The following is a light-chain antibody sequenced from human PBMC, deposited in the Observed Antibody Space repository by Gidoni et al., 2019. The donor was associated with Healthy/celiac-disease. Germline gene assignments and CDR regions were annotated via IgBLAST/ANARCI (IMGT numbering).Light chain of an antibody. CDR3: AAWDDSLSGLWV. J-gene: IGLJ3*02. CDR1: SSNIGKNY. CDR2: RNN. V-gene: IGLV1-47*01. Sequence: SVLTQPPSASATPGQRVTISCSGSSSNIGKNYVFWYQQIPGTAPKLLIYRNNQRPSGVPDRFSGSKSGTSASLAISGLRSEDEADYYCAAWDDSLSGLWVFGGGTKLTVL.